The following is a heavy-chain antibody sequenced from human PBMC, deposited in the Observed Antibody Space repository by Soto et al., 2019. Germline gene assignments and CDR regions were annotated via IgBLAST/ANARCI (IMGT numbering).Heavy chain of an antibody. CDR2: ISLYSDGT. CDR3: ARVVPGAEAWFGP. D-gene: IGHD2-2*01. V-gene: IGHV1-18*01. CDR1: GYTFSNYG. Sequence: ASVKVSCKTSGYTFSNYGITWVRQAPGQPLEWLGWISLYSDGTNYAQKFQGRVSMTTDTSTTTAYMELGSLRSDDTAVYYCARVVPGAEAWFGPWGQGTLVTVSS. J-gene: IGHJ5*02.